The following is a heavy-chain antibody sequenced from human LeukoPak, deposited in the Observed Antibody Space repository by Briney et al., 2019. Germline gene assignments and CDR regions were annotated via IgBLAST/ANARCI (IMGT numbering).Heavy chain of an antibody. J-gene: IGHJ4*02. CDR1: GFTFSTYW. CDR3: ARDMSGPSN. V-gene: IGHV3-7*01. D-gene: IGHD3-3*01. Sequence: GGSLRLSCAASGFTFSTYWMSWVRQAPGKGLEWVANIKQDGSDKYYVDSVIGRFTISRDNAKNSLYLQRTILGAEDTAVYYCARDMSGPSNWGQGVLVSVSS. CDR2: IKQDGSDK.